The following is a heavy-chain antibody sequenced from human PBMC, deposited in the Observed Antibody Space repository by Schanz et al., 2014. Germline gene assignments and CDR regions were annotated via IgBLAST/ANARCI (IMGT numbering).Heavy chain of an antibody. D-gene: IGHD1-1*01. V-gene: IGHV3-33*08. CDR1: GFTFSSYG. Sequence: QVQLVESGGGVVQPGRSRRLSCEASGFTFSSYGMHWVRQAPGKGLEWVAIIWYDGSNKYYADSVKGRFTISRDNSKNTLCLQMSSLRAEDTAGFFCARESGEQNALDTDPQKYTYMDVWGKGTTVTVSS. CDR2: IWYDGSNK. CDR3: ARESGEQNALDTDPQKYTYMDV. J-gene: IGHJ6*03.